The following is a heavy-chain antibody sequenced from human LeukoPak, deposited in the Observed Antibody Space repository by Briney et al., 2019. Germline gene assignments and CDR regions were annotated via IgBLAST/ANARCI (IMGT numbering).Heavy chain of an antibody. D-gene: IGHD4-17*01. J-gene: IGHJ5*02. Sequence: GGSLRLSCAASGFTLSSYSMNWVRQAPGKGLEWVSYISSSSSTIYYADSVKGRFTISRDNAKNSLYLQMNSLRAEDTAVYYCARGAFLGYGDYNWFDPWGQGTLVTVSS. CDR3: ARGAFLGYGDYNWFDP. CDR1: GFTLSSYS. CDR2: ISSSSSTI. V-gene: IGHV3-48*01.